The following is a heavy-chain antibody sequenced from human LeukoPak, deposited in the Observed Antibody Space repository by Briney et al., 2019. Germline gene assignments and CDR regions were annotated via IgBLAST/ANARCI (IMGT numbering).Heavy chain of an antibody. J-gene: IGHJ5*02. CDR2: IRYDGSNK. Sequence: PGGSLRLSCAASGFTFSSYGMHWVRQAPGKGLEWVAFIRYDGSNKYYADSVKGRFTISRDNSKNTLYLQMNSLRAEDTAVYYCAKDPRPGYSSSWLNWFDPWGQGTLVTVSS. V-gene: IGHV3-30*02. CDR3: AKDPRPGYSSSWLNWFDP. CDR1: GFTFSSYG. D-gene: IGHD6-13*01.